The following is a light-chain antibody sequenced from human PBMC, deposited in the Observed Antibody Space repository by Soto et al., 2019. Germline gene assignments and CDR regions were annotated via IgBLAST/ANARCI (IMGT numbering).Light chain of an antibody. Sequence: QSALTQPPSVSGSPGQSITISCTGTNSDVGGYDRVSWYQHHPGTAPKLLIFEVYNRPSGISDRFSGSKSGDTASLTISGLQAADEADYYCISYIPSTTTHWVFGGGTKVTVL. CDR2: EVY. J-gene: IGLJ3*02. CDR1: NSDVGGYDR. CDR3: ISYIPSTTTHWV. V-gene: IGLV2-18*02.